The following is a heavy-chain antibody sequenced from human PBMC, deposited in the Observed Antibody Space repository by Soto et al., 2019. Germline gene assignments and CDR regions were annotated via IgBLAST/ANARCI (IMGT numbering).Heavy chain of an antibody. V-gene: IGHV3-15*01. CDR2: IKRLTDGATT. CDR1: GIIFSNAW. CDR3: TSDLPDNWFDP. Sequence: GGSLRLSCEVSGIIFSNAWMNWVRQAPGKGLEWVARIKRLTDGATTDYAAPVRGRFTISRDDSKNVSYLQMNGLKSEDTGVYFCTSDLPDNWFDPWGRGTQVTVSS. D-gene: IGHD3-22*01. J-gene: IGHJ5*01.